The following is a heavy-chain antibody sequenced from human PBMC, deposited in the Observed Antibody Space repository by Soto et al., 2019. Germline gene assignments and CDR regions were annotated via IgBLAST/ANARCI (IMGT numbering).Heavy chain of an antibody. CDR3: AGRARNTAAGTGNPDY. J-gene: IGHJ4*01. Sequence: QVQLVQSGAEVKKPGSSVKVSCKASGGTFSSYTISWVRQAPGQGLEWMGRIIPILGIANYAQKFQGRVTITADKSTSTAYMELSSLRSEDTAVYYCAGRARNTAAGTGNPDYWGHGTLVTVST. D-gene: IGHD6-13*01. V-gene: IGHV1-69*02. CDR2: IIPILGIA. CDR1: GGTFSSYT.